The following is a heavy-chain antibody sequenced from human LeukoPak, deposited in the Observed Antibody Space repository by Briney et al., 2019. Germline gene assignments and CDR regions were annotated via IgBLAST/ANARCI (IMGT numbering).Heavy chain of an antibody. Sequence: GGPLRLSCAASGFTFSSYAMHWLRQAPGKGLEWVAVISYDGSNKYYAGSVKGRFTISRDNSKNTLYLQMNSLRAEDTAVYYCARAGVQWLLQRGCFDYWGQGTLVTVSS. J-gene: IGHJ4*02. V-gene: IGHV3-30*04. CDR3: ARAGVQWLLQRGCFDY. CDR2: ISYDGSNK. CDR1: GFTFSSYA. D-gene: IGHD6-19*01.